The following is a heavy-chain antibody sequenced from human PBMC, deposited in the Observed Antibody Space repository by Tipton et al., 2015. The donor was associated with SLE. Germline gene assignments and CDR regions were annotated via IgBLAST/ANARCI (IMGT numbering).Heavy chain of an antibody. CDR3: TTDPSSIPFGAITDLDY. D-gene: IGHD3-16*01. Sequence: SLRLSCAASAFTFTNAWMSWVRQAPGKGLEWVGRIKSKTDGGTTDYAAPVKGRFTISRDDSKNTLYLQVNSLKTEDTAVYYCTTDPSSIPFGAITDLDYWGQGTLVPVSS. J-gene: IGHJ4*02. CDR2: IKSKTDGGTT. CDR1: AFTFTNAW. V-gene: IGHV3-15*01.